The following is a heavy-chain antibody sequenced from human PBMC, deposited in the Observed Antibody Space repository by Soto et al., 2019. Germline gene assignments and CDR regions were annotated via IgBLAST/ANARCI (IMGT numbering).Heavy chain of an antibody. CDR1: GGSSSSYY. V-gene: IGHV4-59*01. J-gene: IGHJ6*02. CDR3: AREPRGGYSSSPYYYYGMDV. Sequence: ATLSLTCTVSGGSSSSYYWSWIRQPPGKGLEWIGYIYYSGSTNYNPSLKSRVTISVDTSKNQFSLKLSSVTAADTAVYYCAREPRGGYSSSPYYYYGMDVWGQGTTITVSS. D-gene: IGHD6-6*01. CDR2: IYYSGST.